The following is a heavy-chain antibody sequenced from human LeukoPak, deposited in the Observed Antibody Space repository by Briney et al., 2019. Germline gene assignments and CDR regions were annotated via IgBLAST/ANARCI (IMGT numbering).Heavy chain of an antibody. Sequence: GGSLRLSCAASGFTFSTYWMSWVRQAPGKGLEWVANINQDGREKYYVDSVKGRFTISRDNAKNSLYLQMNSLRAEDTAVYYCARGLGYYFAYWGQGTLVTVSS. CDR2: INQDGREK. J-gene: IGHJ4*02. V-gene: IGHV3-7*01. D-gene: IGHD2-2*03. CDR3: ARGLGYYFAY. CDR1: GFTFSTYW.